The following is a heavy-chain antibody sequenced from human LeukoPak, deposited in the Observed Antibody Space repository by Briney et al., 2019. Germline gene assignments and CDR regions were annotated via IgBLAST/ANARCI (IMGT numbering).Heavy chain of an antibody. CDR3: ARQRGMGVNSGSNAFDI. CDR2: IYTSGST. Sequence: SETLSLTCTVSGGSISSGSYYWSWIRQPAGKGLEWIGRIYTSGSTNYNPSLKSRVTISVDTSKNQFSLKLSSVTAADTAVYYCARQRGMGVNSGSNAFDIWGQGTMVTVSS. J-gene: IGHJ3*02. CDR1: GGSISSGSYY. D-gene: IGHD1-26*01. V-gene: IGHV4-61*02.